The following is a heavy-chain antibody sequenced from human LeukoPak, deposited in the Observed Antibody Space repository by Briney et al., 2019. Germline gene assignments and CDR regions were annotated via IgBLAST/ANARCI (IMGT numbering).Heavy chain of an antibody. CDR2: ISGSGGST. V-gene: IGHV3-23*01. Sequence: GGSLRLSCAASGFTFSSYAMSWVRQAPGKGLEWVSAISGSGGSTYYADSVKGRFTISRDNSKNTLYLQMNSLRAEVTAVYYCAKRGDSRWSHDAFDIWGQGTMVTVSS. D-gene: IGHD3-10*01. CDR3: AKRGDSRWSHDAFDI. J-gene: IGHJ3*02. CDR1: GFTFSSYA.